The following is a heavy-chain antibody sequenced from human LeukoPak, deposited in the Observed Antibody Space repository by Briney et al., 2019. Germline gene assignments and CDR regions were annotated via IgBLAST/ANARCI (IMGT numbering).Heavy chain of an antibody. CDR2: ISSSSSYI. D-gene: IGHD2-15*01. V-gene: IGHV3-21*01. CDR1: GFTFSSYS. CDR3: AKADRYCSGGSCYSNRNDY. J-gene: IGHJ4*02. Sequence: GGSLRLSCAASGFTFSSYSMNWVRQAPGKGLEWVSSISSSSSYIYYADSVKGRFTISRDNAKNSLYLQMNSLRAEDTAVYYCAKADRYCSGGSCYSNRNDYWGQGTLVTVSS.